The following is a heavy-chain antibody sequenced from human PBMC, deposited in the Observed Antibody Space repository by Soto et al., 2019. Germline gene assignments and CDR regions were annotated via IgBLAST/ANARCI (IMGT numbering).Heavy chain of an antibody. V-gene: IGHV1-3*01. Sequence: QVHLVQSGAEVKKPGASVKVSCKASGFTFTNYVIHWLRQAPGQRPEWMGWINADNGNTEYSQKFHGRVTFTRDTSASTAYMGLSILRSEDMAVYYCARVLVGARDFDYWGQGTLVTVSS. J-gene: IGHJ4*02. CDR3: ARVLVGARDFDY. CDR1: GFTFTNYV. D-gene: IGHD1-26*01. CDR2: INADNGNT.